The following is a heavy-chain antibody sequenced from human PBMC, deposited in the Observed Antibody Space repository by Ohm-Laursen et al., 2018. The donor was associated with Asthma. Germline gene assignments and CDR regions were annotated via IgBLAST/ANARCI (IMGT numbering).Heavy chain of an antibody. CDR3: AREWGGMDV. Sequence: LSLTCAASEFTFSLYSMNWVRQAPGKGLEWVSYISSSISTIYYADSVKGRFTISRDNAKNSLYLQMNNLRAEDAAIYYCAREWGGMDVWGQGTTVTVSS. D-gene: IGHD3-16*01. CDR2: ISSSISTI. J-gene: IGHJ6*02. CDR1: EFTFSLYS. V-gene: IGHV3-48*01.